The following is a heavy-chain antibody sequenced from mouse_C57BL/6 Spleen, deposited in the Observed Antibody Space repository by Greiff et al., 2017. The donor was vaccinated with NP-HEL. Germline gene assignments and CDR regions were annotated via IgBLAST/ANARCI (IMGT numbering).Heavy chain of an antibody. CDR3: ARSLIYYGNSYYAMDY. CDR1: GYTFTGYW. D-gene: IGHD2-1*01. CDR2: ILPGSGST. J-gene: IGHJ4*01. V-gene: IGHV1-9*01. Sequence: QVQLQQSGAELMKPGASVKLSCKATGYTFTGYWIEWVKQRPGHGLEWIGEILPGSGSTNYNEKFKGKATFTADTSSNTAYMQLSSLTTEDSAIYYCARSLIYYGNSYYAMDYWGQGTSVTVSS.